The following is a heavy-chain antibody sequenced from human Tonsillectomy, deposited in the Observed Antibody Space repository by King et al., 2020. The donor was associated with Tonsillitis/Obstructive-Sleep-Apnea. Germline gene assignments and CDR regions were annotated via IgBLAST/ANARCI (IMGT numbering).Heavy chain of an antibody. Sequence: VQLQQWGAGLLKASETLSLTCAVYGGSFSGYSWSWIRQPPAKGLEWMAEINYGGSASYNPSLKSRVTISRDSPKKQFSLRLSSVTAADTAVYYCARVASGISLYHYYYMDVWGKGTTVTVSS. CDR1: GGSFSGYS. CDR2: INYGGSA. J-gene: IGHJ6*03. V-gene: IGHV4-34*01. D-gene: IGHD3-10*01. CDR3: ARVASGISLYHYYYMDV.